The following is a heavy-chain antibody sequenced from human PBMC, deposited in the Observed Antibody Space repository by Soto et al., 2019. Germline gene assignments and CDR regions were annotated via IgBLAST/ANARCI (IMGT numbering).Heavy chain of an antibody. CDR1: GYPFTSYS. CDR3: AREGAVVGSAVYYGMDV. Sequence: AASVKVSCKASGYPFTSYSFSWVRQAPGQGLEWMGWSSAYNGDTRYAQKFQGRVTMTADPYTDTAYMELRNLRSDDTGVYYCAREGAVVGSAVYYGMDVWGQGTMVTVSS. J-gene: IGHJ6*02. V-gene: IGHV1-18*04. CDR2: SSAYNGDT. D-gene: IGHD2-15*01.